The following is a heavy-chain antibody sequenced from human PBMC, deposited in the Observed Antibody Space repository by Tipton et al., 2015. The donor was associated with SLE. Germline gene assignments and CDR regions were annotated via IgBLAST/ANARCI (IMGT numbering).Heavy chain of an antibody. V-gene: IGHV4-39*01. D-gene: IGHD4-17*01. Sequence: TLSLTCTVSGGSMRSSSYFWGWIRQPPGKGLEWIGSFYYSGRTYYNPSLKNRVSMSGDTSKNQFSVRLTSVTASDTAVYFCARRVDYGAYGYFDYWGQGTLVTVSS. J-gene: IGHJ4*02. CDR1: GGSMRSSSYF. CDR3: ARRVDYGAYGYFDY. CDR2: FYYSGRT.